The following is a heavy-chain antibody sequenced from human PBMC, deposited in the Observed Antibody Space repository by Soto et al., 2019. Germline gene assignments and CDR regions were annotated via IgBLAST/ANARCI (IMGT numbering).Heavy chain of an antibody. CDR2: ISSSSSYI. J-gene: IGHJ4*02. CDR3: ARDRNGDYVFDY. D-gene: IGHD4-17*01. Sequence: PGGSLRLSCAASGFTFSSYSMNWVRQAPGKGLEWVSSISSSSSYIYYADSVKGRFTISRDNAKNSLYLQMNSLRAEDTAVYYCARDRNGDYVFDYWGQGTLVTSPQ. CDR1: GFTFSSYS. V-gene: IGHV3-21*01.